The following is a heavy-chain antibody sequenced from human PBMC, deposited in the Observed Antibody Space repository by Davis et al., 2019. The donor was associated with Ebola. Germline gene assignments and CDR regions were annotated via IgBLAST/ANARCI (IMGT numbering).Heavy chain of an antibody. J-gene: IGHJ5*02. Sequence: SETLSLTCTVSGGSISSSSYYWGWIRQPPGKGLEWIGEINHSGSTNYNPSLKSRVTISVDTSKNQFSLKLSSVTAADTGVYYCARVVGATTSWFDPWGQGTLATVSS. V-gene: IGHV4-39*07. D-gene: IGHD1-26*01. CDR3: ARVVGATTSWFDP. CDR1: GGSISSSSYY. CDR2: INHSGST.